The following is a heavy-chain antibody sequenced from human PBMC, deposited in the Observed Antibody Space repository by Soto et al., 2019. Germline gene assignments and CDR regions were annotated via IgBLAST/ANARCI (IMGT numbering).Heavy chain of an antibody. Sequence: GGSLRLSCVASGFAFGASWMRWFRQAPGKGLQWVATIKQDGSEQYYVDSVKGRFTISRDNGKNSLYLHMNSLRVEDTAFYYCARANNRVADIWGQGTLVTVSS. V-gene: IGHV3-7*01. CDR3: ARANNRVADI. J-gene: IGHJ3*02. CDR2: IKQDGSEQ. CDR1: GFAFGASW. D-gene: IGHD3-16*02.